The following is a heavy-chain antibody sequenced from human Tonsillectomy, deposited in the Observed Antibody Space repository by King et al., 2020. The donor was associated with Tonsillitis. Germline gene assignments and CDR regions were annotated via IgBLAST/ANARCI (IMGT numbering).Heavy chain of an antibody. V-gene: IGHV4-39*01. CDR2: VLYSGST. D-gene: IGHD1-26*01. J-gene: IGHJ4*02. Sequence: QLQESGPGLVKPSESLSLTCTVSDDSISSSSCHWGWIRQPPGKGLEWIGNVLYSGSTYYNPSLKSRVTISVDTSKNQFSLKLSSVTAADAAIYYCARPMLEWELLPFDYWGQGILVTVSS. CDR3: ARPMLEWELLPFDY. CDR1: DDSISSSSCH.